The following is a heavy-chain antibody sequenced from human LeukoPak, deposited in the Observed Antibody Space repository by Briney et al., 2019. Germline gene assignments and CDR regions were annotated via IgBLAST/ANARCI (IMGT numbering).Heavy chain of an antibody. CDR2: IKQDGSEK. V-gene: IGHV3-7*01. CDR1: GFTFSSYW. CDR3: ARVSPNTVTTLQYFVY. J-gene: IGHJ4*02. Sequence: PGGSLRLSCAASGFTFSSYWMSWVRQAPGKGLEWVANIKQDGSEKYYVDSVKGRFTISRDNSKNTLFLQTNSLRAEDTAVYYCARVSPNTVTTLQYFVYWGQGTLVTVSS. D-gene: IGHD4-17*01.